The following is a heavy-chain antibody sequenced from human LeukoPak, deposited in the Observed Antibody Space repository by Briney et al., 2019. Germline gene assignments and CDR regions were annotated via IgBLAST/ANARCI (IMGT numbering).Heavy chain of an antibody. CDR2: ISYDGSDK. D-gene: IGHD5-12*01. J-gene: IGHJ4*02. V-gene: IGHV3-30*09. CDR3: ARDAHSIMATIRGIDY. Sequence: GGSLRLSCAASEFTFSSYAMHWVRQAPGKGLEWVAVISYDGSDKYYADSVKGRFAISRDNSKSTLYLQMNSLRAEDTAVYYCARDAHSIMATIRGIDYWGQGTLVTVSS. CDR1: EFTFSSYA.